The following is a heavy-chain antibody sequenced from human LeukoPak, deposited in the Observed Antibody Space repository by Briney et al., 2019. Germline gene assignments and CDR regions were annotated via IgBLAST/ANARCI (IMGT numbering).Heavy chain of an antibody. CDR3: ARHYYGDVYYYYGMDV. V-gene: IGHV5-51*01. CDR1: GYSFTSYW. CDR2: IYPGDSDT. J-gene: IGHJ6*02. D-gene: IGHD4-17*01. Sequence: GESLKISCKGSGYSFTSYWIGWVRQMPGKGLEWMGIIYPGDSDTRYSPSFQGQVTISADKSISTAYLQWSSLKASDTAMYYCARHYYGDVYYYYGMDVWGQGTTVTVSS.